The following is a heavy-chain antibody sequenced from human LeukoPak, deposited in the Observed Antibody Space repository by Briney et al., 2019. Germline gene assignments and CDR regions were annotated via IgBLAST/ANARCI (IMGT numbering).Heavy chain of an antibody. CDR3: VRESYSVFDP. Sequence: GGSLRLSCAASGFTFSSDWMHSVRQAPGKGLVWGSCINSDGTSANYMDSVKGRFTISRDNARNTLYLQMHSLRAEDSAVYYCVRESYSVFDPWGQGTLVTVSS. CDR2: INSDGTSA. V-gene: IGHV3-74*01. CDR1: GFTFSSDW. D-gene: IGHD4-11*01. J-gene: IGHJ5*02.